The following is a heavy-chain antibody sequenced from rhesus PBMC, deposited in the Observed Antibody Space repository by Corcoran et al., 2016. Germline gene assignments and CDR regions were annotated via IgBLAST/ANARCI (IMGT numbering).Heavy chain of an antibody. CDR2: INPSNGHT. CDR1: GYTFTSYS. CDR3: ARGYWYFDI. V-gene: IGHV1-200*01. J-gene: IGHJ2*01. Sequence: QVQLVQSRAEVKKPGASVKISCTASGYTFTSYSINWVSQAPGQGLEWMGWINPSNGHTGYAQKFQGIGNMTRDTSTRTAYMERSSLRSEDTAVYYCARGYWYFDIWGPGTPSTISS.